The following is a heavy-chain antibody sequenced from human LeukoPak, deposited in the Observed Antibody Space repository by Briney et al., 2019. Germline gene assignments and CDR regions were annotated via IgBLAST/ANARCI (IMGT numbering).Heavy chain of an antibody. CDR2: ITNWSGTI. J-gene: IGHJ4*02. Sequence: GGSLRLSCAASGFAVSANYMSWVRQAPGKGLEWVSYITNWSGTIYYADSVKGRFTISRDNAKNSLYLQMNSLRAEDTAVYYCARSDAPMDKHFDYWGQGTLVTVSS. CDR3: ARSDAPMDKHFDY. CDR1: GFAVSANY. D-gene: IGHD3-10*01. V-gene: IGHV3-11*04.